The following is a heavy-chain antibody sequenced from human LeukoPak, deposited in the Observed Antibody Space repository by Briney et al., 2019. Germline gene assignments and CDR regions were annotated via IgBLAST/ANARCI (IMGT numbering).Heavy chain of an antibody. J-gene: IGHJ3*02. CDR1: GYTFTSYA. D-gene: IGHD3-22*01. V-gene: IGHV7-4-1*01. CDR3: ARDHVKLGSGFHPFDAFDI. Sequence: GASVKVSCKASGYTFTSYAINWVRQAPGQGLEWMGWINTNTGNPTYAQGFTGRFVFSLDTSVTTSSLQIGSLKAEDTAVYYCARDHVKLGSGFHPFDAFDIWGQGTLVTVSS. CDR2: INTNTGNP.